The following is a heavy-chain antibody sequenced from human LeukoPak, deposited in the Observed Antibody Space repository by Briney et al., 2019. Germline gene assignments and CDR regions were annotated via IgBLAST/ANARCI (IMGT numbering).Heavy chain of an antibody. J-gene: IGHJ3*02. V-gene: IGHV4-59*11. CDR1: VDSFSSHY. D-gene: IGHD4-17*01. CDR3: ARDLVTVTKGFDI. Sequence: SETLSLTCALSVDSFSSHYWTWIRQSPGTGLEWIGYISHIGRTNYNPSLKSRVTISIDTSKNQFSLKLRSVTAADTAVYYCARDLVTVTKGFDIWGQGTMVSVSS. CDR2: ISHIGRT.